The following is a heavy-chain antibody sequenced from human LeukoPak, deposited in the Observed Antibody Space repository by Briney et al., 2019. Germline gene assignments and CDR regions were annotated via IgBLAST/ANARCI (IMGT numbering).Heavy chain of an antibody. CDR1: GGSISSGGYY. CDR3: ARQTSSYYDFWSGYYNPPLPAGFDY. D-gene: IGHD3-3*01. Sequence: PSQTLSLTCTVSGGSISSGGYYWSWIRQHPGKGLEWIGYIYYSGSTYYNPSLKSRVTISVDTSKNQFSLKLSSVTAADTAVYYCARQTSSYYDFWSGYYNPPLPAGFDYWGQGTLVTVSS. V-gene: IGHV4-31*03. CDR2: IYYSGST. J-gene: IGHJ4*02.